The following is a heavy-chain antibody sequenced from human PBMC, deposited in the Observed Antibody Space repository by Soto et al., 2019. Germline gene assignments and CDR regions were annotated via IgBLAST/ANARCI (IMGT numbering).Heavy chain of an antibody. J-gene: IGHJ4*02. CDR1: GFTFSNYG. CDR2: MWYDGSRE. CDR3: ARVGSGWYFDY. V-gene: IGHV3-33*01. D-gene: IGHD6-19*01. Sequence: GGSLRLSCAASGFTFSNYGMHWVRQAPGKGLEWVAIMWYDGSREYYADSMKGRFTISRDNSKSTLYLQMNSLTAEDTAVYYCARVGSGWYFDYWGQGTLVTVSS.